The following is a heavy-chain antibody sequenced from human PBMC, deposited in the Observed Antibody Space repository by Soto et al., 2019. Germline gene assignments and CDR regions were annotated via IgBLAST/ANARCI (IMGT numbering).Heavy chain of an antibody. CDR1: GFTFSSYW. CDR3: AKTHGGWFFDF. CDR2: IRQDGRAK. V-gene: IGHV3-7*05. J-gene: IGHJ4*02. D-gene: IGHD6-19*01. Sequence: PGGSLRLSCAASGFTFSSYWMSWVRQAPGKGLEWVANIRQDGRAKYYVDSVKGRFTISRDNAKNSLYLQMNSLRAEDTALYYCAKTHGGWFFDFWGQGTVVTVSS.